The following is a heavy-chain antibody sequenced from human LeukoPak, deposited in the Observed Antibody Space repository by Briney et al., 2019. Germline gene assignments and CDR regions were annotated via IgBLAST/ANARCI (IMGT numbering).Heavy chain of an antibody. CDR1: GGSFSGYY. J-gene: IGHJ5*02. D-gene: IGHD6-6*01. CDR3: ARGSRRGQQLVNSWFDP. CDR2: INHSGST. V-gene: IGHV4-34*01. Sequence: PSETLSLTCAVSGGSFSGYYWSWIRQPPGKGLEWIWEINHSGSTNYNPSLKSRVTISVNTSKNQFSLKLSSVTAADTAVYYGARGSRRGQQLVNSWFDPWGQGTLVTVSS.